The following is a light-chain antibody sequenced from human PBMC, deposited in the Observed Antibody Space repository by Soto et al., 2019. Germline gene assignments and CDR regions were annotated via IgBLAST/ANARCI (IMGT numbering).Light chain of an antibody. Sequence: QSVLTQPASVSGSPGQSITISCSGTTSDVGGYNLVSWYQQHTAKAPKLLIYEGTQRPSGVSSRFSGSKSGNTASLTISGLQAQEEADYYCSSYASSSSYVFGTGTKLTVL. J-gene: IGLJ1*01. CDR1: TSDVGGYNL. CDR2: EGT. V-gene: IGLV2-23*01. CDR3: SSYASSSSYV.